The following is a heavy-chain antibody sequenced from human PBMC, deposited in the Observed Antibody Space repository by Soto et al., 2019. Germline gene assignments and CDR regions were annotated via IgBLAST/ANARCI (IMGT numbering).Heavy chain of an antibody. V-gene: IGHV1-69*06. CDR1: GGTFSSYA. Sequence: SVKVSCKASGGTFSSYAISWVRQAPGQGLEWMGGIIPIFGTANYAQKFQGRVTITADKSTSTAYMELSSLRSEDTAVYYCARDQLELRWRLVYYYGMDVWAQGTTVTVSS. CDR2: IIPIFGTA. D-gene: IGHD1-7*01. J-gene: IGHJ6*01. CDR3: ARDQLELRWRLVYYYGMDV.